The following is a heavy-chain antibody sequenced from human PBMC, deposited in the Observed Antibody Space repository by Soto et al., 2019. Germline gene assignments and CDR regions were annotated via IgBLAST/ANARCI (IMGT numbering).Heavy chain of an antibody. D-gene: IGHD2-15*01. J-gene: IGHJ4*01. Sequence: SGPTLVNPTQPRTLTCTFSGFSLSATDMGVAWIRQPPGKALEWLALIYWNDEKRYSPSLKSRLTITKDTSKNQVVLTMTNMDRVDTATYSCAHSRRAAPSPTLDDWGHGTLVPVVS. CDR1: GFSLSATDMG. CDR3: AHSRRAAPSPTLDD. CDR2: IYWNDEK. V-gene: IGHV2-5*01.